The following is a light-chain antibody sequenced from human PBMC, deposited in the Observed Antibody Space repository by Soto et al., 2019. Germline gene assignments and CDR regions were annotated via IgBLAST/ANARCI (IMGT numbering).Light chain of an antibody. V-gene: IGLV1-40*01. CDR2: ENT. J-gene: IGLJ1*01. Sequence: SVLTQPPSVSGAPGQRVTISCTGSSSNIGAGYAVHWYQQLPGTAPKLLIYENTNRPSGVPDRFSGSKSGTSASLAITGLQAEDEADYYCQSYDSSLSAFYVFGPGTKLTVL. CDR3: QSYDSSLSAFYV. CDR1: SSNIGAGYA.